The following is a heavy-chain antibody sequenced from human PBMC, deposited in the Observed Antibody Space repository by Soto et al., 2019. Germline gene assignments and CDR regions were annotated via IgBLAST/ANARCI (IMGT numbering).Heavy chain of an antibody. CDR3: ARCLYGSGSYYNDY. J-gene: IGHJ4*02. D-gene: IGHD3-10*01. CDR2: TRNKANSYTT. V-gene: IGHV3-72*01. CDR1: GFTFSDHY. Sequence: VQLVESGGGLVQPGGSLRLSCAASGFTFSDHYMDWVREAPGKGLEWVGRTRNKANSYTTEYAASVKGRFTISRDDSKNSLYLQMNSLKTEDTAVYYCARCLYGSGSYYNDYWGQGTLVTVSS.